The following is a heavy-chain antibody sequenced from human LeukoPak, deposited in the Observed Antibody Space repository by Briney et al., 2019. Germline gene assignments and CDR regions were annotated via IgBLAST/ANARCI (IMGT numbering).Heavy chain of an antibody. J-gene: IGHJ4*02. CDR1: GYTFTSFD. CDR3: ARGILRFYGYNY. Sequence: ASVKVSCKASGYTFTSFDIHWVRQAPGQGLEWVGWMNPNSGNTGYAQKFQGRVTMTRNTSISTAYMDLSSLRSEDTAVYFCARGILRFYGYNYWGQGTLVTVSS. V-gene: IGHV1-8*01. D-gene: IGHD5-18*01. CDR2: MNPNSGNT.